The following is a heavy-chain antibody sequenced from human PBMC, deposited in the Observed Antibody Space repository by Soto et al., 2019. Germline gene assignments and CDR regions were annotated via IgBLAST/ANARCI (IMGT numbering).Heavy chain of an antibody. CDR2: ISYDGSNK. CDR3: ERERGVGYYESSGYFDY. V-gene: IGHV3-30*04. J-gene: IGHJ4*02. Sequence: GGSLRLSCAASGFTFSSYAMHWVRQAPGKGLEWVAVISYDGSNKYYADSVKGRFTISRDNSKNTLYLHMNSLSAEDKAVDFCERERGVGYYESSGYFDYWGQGTLVTVSS. D-gene: IGHD3-22*01. CDR1: GFTFSSYA.